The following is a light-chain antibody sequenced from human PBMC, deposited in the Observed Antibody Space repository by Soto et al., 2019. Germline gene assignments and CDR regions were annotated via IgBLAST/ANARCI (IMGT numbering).Light chain of an antibody. CDR3: QQYGSSWT. Sequence: MNQSPSTLSGTVGDRVTINCRASQTISSWLAWYQQKPGKAPKLLIYKASTLKSGVPSRFSGSGSGTDFTLTISRLGPEDFAVYYCQQYGSSWTFGQGTKVDI. CDR2: KAS. CDR1: QTISSW. V-gene: IGKV1-5*03. J-gene: IGKJ1*01.